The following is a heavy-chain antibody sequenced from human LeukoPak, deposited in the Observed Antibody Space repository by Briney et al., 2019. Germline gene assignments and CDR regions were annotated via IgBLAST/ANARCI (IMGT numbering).Heavy chain of an antibody. D-gene: IGHD4-17*01. CDR3: ASTVTTPNWFDP. CDR2: ISDNT. CDR1: GFTFSMYA. Sequence: GGSLRLSCAVSGFTFSMYAMAWVRQAPGKGLEWVSGISDNTYYADSVKGRFTISRDNSKNTLYLQMNSLRAEDTAVYYCASTVTTPNWFDPWGQGTLVTVSS. J-gene: IGHJ5*02. V-gene: IGHV3-23*01.